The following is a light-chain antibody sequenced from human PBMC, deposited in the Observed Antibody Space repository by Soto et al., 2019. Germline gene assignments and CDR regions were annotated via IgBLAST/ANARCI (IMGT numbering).Light chain of an antibody. CDR3: QQYGSSPYT. J-gene: IGKJ2*01. V-gene: IGKV3-20*01. CDR1: QSVSSSY. Sequence: EIVLTQSPGTLSLSPGERATLSCRASQSVSSSYLAWYQQKPGQAPRPLIYGASTRATGIPDSFSGSGSGTDFTLTISRLEPEEFAVYYCQQYGSSPYTFGQGTKLEIK. CDR2: GAS.